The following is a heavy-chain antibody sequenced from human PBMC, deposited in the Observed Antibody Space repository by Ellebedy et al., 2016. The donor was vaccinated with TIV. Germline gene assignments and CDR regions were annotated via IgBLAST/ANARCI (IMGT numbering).Heavy chain of an antibody. D-gene: IGHD2-2*01. CDR1: GFRFSDYS. J-gene: IGHJ4*02. Sequence: PGGSLRLSCAASGFRFSDYSMNWVRQTPGKGLQWVSSISSSSMYIFYRDSLKGRFTISRDNAKQSLYLQMNSLRAEDTAVYYCVRDEGYTSSYRYGLDSWGQGTLVIVSS. CDR3: VRDEGYTSSYRYGLDS. V-gene: IGHV3-21*01. CDR2: ISSSSMYI.